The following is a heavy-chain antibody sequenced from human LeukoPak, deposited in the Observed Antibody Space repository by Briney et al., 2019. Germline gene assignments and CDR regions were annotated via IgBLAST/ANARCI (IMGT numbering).Heavy chain of an antibody. Sequence: GASVKVSCKASGGTFRSYAISWVRQAPGQGLEWMGGIIPIFGTANYAQKFQGRVTITTDESTSTAYMELSSLRSEDTAVYYCARDSHPPAAQDYYYMDVWGKGTTVTVSS. CDR1: GGTFRSYA. V-gene: IGHV1-69*05. J-gene: IGHJ6*03. CDR3: ARDSHPPAAQDYYYMDV. CDR2: IIPIFGTA. D-gene: IGHD2-2*01.